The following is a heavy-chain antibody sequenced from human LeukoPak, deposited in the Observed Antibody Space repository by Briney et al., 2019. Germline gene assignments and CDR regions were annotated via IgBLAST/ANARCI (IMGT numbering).Heavy chain of an antibody. CDR3: AKGWIKQLVSPFDY. Sequence: GGSLRLSCAASGFTFSSYWMSWVRQAPGKGLEWVANIKQDGSEKYYVDSVKGRFTISRDNAKNSLYLQMNSLRAEDTAVYYCAKGWIKQLVSPFDYWGQGTLVTVSS. J-gene: IGHJ4*02. CDR2: IKQDGSEK. V-gene: IGHV3-7*03. CDR1: GFTFSSYW. D-gene: IGHD6-13*01.